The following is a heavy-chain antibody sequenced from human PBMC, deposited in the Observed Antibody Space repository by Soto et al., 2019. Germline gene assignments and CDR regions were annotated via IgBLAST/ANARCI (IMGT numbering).Heavy chain of an antibody. D-gene: IGHD3-9*01. V-gene: IGHV3-7*01. Sequence: PGGSLRLSCAASGFTFSSYWMSWVRQAPGKGLEWVANIKQDGSQKWYVDSVKGRFTISRDNAKNSLYLHMNSLKADDTAVYYCARDVILRSFDWFPPVATIQDYWGQGTLVTVSS. CDR3: ARDVILRSFDWFPPVATIQDY. CDR1: GFTFSSYW. J-gene: IGHJ4*02. CDR2: IKQDGSQK.